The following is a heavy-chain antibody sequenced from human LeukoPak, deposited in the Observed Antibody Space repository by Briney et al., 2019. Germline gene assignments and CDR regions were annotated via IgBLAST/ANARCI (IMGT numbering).Heavy chain of an antibody. CDR3: ARGTRQLWFPYFDY. D-gene: IGHD5-18*01. J-gene: IGHJ4*02. Sequence: SVKVSCKASGYTFTGYYMHWVRQAPGQGLEWMGGIIPIFGTANYAQKFQGRVTITADESTSTAYMELSRLRSDDTAVYYCARGTRQLWFPYFDYWGQGTLVTVSS. V-gene: IGHV1-69*13. CDR1: GYTFTGYY. CDR2: IIPIFGTA.